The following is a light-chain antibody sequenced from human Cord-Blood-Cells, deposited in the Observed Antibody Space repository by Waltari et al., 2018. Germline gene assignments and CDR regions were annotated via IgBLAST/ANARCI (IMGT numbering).Light chain of an antibody. CDR1: QSSSSY. V-gene: IGKV1-39*01. CDR3: QQSYSTPYS. J-gene: IGKJ2*03. CDR2: AAS. Sequence: DIQMTQPPSSLSASVGDRVTITCRASQSSSSYLNWYQQKQGKAPKLLIYAASSLQSGVPSRFSGSGSGTDFTLTISSLQPEDFATYYCQQSYSTPYSFGQGTKLEIK.